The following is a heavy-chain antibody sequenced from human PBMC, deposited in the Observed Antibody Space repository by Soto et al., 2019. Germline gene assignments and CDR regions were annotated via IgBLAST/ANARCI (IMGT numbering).Heavy chain of an antibody. V-gene: IGHV3-23*01. CDR1: GFTFSSYA. J-gene: IGHJ4*02. CDR2: ISGSGGST. CDR3: AKDETDYDILTGYYSLPGGFDY. D-gene: IGHD3-9*01. Sequence: PGGSLRLSCAASGFTFSSYAMSWVRQAPGKGLEWVSAISGSGGSTYYADSVKGRFTISRDNSKNTLYLQMNSLRAEDTAVYYCAKDETDYDILTGYYSLPGGFDYWGQGNLVTVSS.